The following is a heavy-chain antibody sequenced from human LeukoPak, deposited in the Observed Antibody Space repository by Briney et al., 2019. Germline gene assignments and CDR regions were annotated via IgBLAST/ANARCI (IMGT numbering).Heavy chain of an antibody. D-gene: IGHD2-15*01. Sequence: SETLSLTCTVSGGSISSGSYYWSWIRQPAGKGLEWIGRIYTSGSTNYNPSLKSRVTMSVDTSKNQFSLKLSSVTAADTAVYYCARELGYCSGGSCYFNAFDIWGQGTMVTVSS. CDR2: IYTSGST. CDR3: ARELGYCSGGSCYFNAFDI. V-gene: IGHV4-61*02. J-gene: IGHJ3*02. CDR1: GGSISSGSYY.